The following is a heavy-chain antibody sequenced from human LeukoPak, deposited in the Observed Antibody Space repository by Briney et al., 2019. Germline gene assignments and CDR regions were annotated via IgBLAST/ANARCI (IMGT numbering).Heavy chain of an antibody. V-gene: IGHV4-34*01. D-gene: IGHD2-2*02. J-gene: IGHJ5*02. CDR3: ARASSCDSSTCYNLSWFAP. Sequence: PSETLSLTCAVNGGSFSGFYWSWIRQPPGKGLEWIGRITHSGSTNYNPSLKSRVTMSLDSSKKQISLKLSSVTAADTAVYYCARASSCDSSTCYNLSWFAPWGQGTLVTVSS. CDR2: ITHSGST. CDR1: GGSFSGFY.